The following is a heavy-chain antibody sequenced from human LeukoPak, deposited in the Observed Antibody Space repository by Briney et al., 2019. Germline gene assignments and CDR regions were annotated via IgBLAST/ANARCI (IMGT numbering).Heavy chain of an antibody. D-gene: IGHD2-15*01. V-gene: IGHV1-8*01. CDR1: GYTFTSFD. CDR2: MNPYSGNT. J-gene: IGHJ4*02. CDR3: ARGYCSGGSCKNYFDY. Sequence: ASVKVSCKASGYTFTSFDINWVRQATGQGLEWVGWMNPYSGNTGYAQKFQGRVTMTRSSSISTAYMELSSLRSEDTAVDFCARGYCSGGSCKNYFDYWGQGTLVTVSS.